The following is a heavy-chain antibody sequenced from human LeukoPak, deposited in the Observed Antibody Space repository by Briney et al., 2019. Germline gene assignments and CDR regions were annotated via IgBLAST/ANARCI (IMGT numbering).Heavy chain of an antibody. J-gene: IGHJ3*02. V-gene: IGHV4-30-4*01. CDR3: ARTHGDSRPADI. CDR1: GGSISSGDYY. Sequence: SETLSLTCTVSGGSISSGDYYWSWLRQPPGKGLEWIGYIYYSGSTYYNPSLKSRVTISVDTSKSQFSLRLSSVTAADTAVYYCARTHGDSRPADIWGQGTMVTVSS. CDR2: IYYSGST. D-gene: IGHD6-6*01.